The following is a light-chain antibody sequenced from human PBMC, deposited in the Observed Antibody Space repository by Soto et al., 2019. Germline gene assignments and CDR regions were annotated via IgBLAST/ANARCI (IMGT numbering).Light chain of an antibody. J-gene: IGKJ5*01. V-gene: IGKV1-9*01. CDR3: QQLNIDSYPIT. Sequence: IQSTQSPSSLSASIGDRVTITCRASQGISSFLAWYQQKPGKAPKLLIYAASTLQSGIPSRFSGSGSGTDFTLTISSLQPEDFATYYCQQLNIDSYPITFGQGTRLEIK. CDR1: QGISSF. CDR2: AAS.